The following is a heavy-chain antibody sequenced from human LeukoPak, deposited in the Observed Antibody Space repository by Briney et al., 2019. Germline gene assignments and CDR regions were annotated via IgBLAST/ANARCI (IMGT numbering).Heavy chain of an antibody. J-gene: IGHJ4*02. CDR3: ATDQRYAFDY. CDR2: IRTTAEGAKYA. Sequence: GGSLRLSCATSGFSFTDYPMDWVRQAPGKGLEWISNIRTTAEGAKYAYYADSVKGRVTISRDDGKNTLYLHMNSLRDDDTAVYYCATDQRYAFDYWGQGILVTVSS. CDR1: GFSFTDYP. D-gene: IGHD3-9*01. V-gene: IGHV3-48*02.